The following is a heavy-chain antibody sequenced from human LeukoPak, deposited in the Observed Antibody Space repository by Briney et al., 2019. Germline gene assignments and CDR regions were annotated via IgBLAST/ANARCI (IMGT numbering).Heavy chain of an antibody. D-gene: IGHD5-24*01. CDR2: VNSDGSST. CDR1: GFTFSSYW. CDR3: VRDRDEGAFDI. J-gene: IGHJ3*02. V-gene: IGHV3-74*01. Sequence: PGGSLRLSCAAPGFTFSSYWMHWVRQAPGKGLVWVSRVNSDGSSTTYADSVKGRFTISRDNAKNTLYLQMNSLRVEDSAVYYCVRDRDEGAFDIWGQGTMVTVSS.